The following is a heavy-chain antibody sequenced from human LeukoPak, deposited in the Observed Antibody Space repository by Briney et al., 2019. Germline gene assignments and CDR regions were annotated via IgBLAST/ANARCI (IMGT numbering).Heavy chain of an antibody. J-gene: IGHJ3*02. CDR2: ISSNGGST. CDR3: ARDQGPPDYGDYAAFDI. CDR1: GFTFSSYA. V-gene: IGHV3-64*01. D-gene: IGHD4-17*01. Sequence: GGSLRLSCAASGFTFSSYAMHWVRQAPGKGLEYVSAISSNGGSTYYANSVKGRFTISRDNSKNTLYLQMGSLRAEDMAVYYCARDQGPPDYGDYAAFDIWGQGTMVTVSS.